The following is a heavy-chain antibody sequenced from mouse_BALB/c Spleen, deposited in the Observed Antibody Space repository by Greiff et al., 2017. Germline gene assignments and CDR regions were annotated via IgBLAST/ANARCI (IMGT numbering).Heavy chain of an antibody. Sequence: VQLQQSGAELVRPGALVKLSCKASGFNIKDYYMHWVKQRPEQGLEWIGWIDPEHGNTIYDPKFQGKASITADTSSNTAYLQLSSLTSEDTAVYYCASRNYYGSPYWYFDVWGAGTTVTVSS. CDR2: IDPEHGNT. D-gene: IGHD1-1*01. CDR3: ASRNYYGSPYWYFDV. V-gene: IGHV14-1*02. J-gene: IGHJ1*01. CDR1: GFNIKDYY.